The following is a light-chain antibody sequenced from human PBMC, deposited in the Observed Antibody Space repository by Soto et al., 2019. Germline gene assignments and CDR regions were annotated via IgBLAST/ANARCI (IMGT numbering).Light chain of an antibody. CDR3: QQLNSYPFT. CDR1: QGISSY. Sequence: DIQLTQSPSFLSASVGDRVTITCRASQGISSYLAWYQQKPGKAPKLLIYAASTLQSGVPSRFSGSESGIEFTLTISSLQPEYFATYYCQQLNSYPFTCGGGTKVEIK. J-gene: IGKJ4*01. CDR2: AAS. V-gene: IGKV1-9*01.